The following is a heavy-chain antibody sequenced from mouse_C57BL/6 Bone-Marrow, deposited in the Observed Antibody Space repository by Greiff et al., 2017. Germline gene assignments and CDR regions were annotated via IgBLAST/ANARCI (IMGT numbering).Heavy chain of an antibody. Sequence: VHLVESGAELVKPGASVKLSCKASGYTFTSYWMHWVKQRPGQGLEWIGMIHPNSGSTNYNEKFKSKATLTVDKSSSTAYMQLSSLTSEDSAVYYCAYRYYFDYWGQGTTLTVSS. CDR1: GYTFTSYW. CDR2: IHPNSGST. D-gene: IGHD5-5*01. V-gene: IGHV1-64*01. CDR3: AYRYYFDY. J-gene: IGHJ2*01.